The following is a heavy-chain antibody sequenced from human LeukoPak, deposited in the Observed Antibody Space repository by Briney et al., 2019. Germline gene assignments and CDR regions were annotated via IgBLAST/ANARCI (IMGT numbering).Heavy chain of an antibody. CDR2: ISAYNGNT. J-gene: IGHJ5*02. V-gene: IGHV1-18*01. CDR1: GYTFTSYG. D-gene: IGHD3-10*01. Sequence: GASVKVSCKASGYTFTSYGISWVRQAPGQGLEWMGWISAYNGNTNYAQKLQGRVTMTTDTSTSTAYMELRSLRSDDTAVYYCARKADGSGSLGFDPWGQGTLVTVSS. CDR3: ARKADGSGSLGFDP.